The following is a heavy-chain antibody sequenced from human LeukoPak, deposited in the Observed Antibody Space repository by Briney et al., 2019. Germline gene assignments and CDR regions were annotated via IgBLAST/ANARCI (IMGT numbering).Heavy chain of an antibody. Sequence: GGSLRLSCSASGFTFSSYAMHWVRQAPGKGLECVSAISSNGGSTYYADSAKGRFAISRDNSKNTLYLQMSSLRAEDTAVYYCVKGSYGGYLGYFDYWGQGTPVTVSS. CDR2: ISSNGGST. CDR3: VKGSYGGYLGYFDY. CDR1: GFTFSSYA. J-gene: IGHJ4*02. D-gene: IGHD5-12*01. V-gene: IGHV3-64D*06.